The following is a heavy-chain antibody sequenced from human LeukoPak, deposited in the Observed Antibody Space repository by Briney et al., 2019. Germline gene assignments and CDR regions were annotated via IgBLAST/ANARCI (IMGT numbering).Heavy chain of an antibody. V-gene: IGHV6-1*01. J-gene: IGHJ6*03. D-gene: IGHD3-16*02. CDR2: TYYRSKWYN. CDR3: ARVRMELSNYYYYYMDV. Sequence: SQTLSLTCAISGDSVSSNSAAWNWIRQSPSRGLEWLGRTYYRSKWYNDYAVSVKSRITINPDTSKNQFSLQLNSVTPEDTAVYYCARVRMELSNYYYYYMDVWGKGTTVTISS. CDR1: GDSVSSNSAA.